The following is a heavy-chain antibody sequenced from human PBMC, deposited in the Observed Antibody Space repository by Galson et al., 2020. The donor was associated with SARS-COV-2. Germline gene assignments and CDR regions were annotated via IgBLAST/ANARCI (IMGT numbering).Heavy chain of an antibody. CDR2: FDPEDGET. V-gene: IGHV1-24*01. CDR3: ATGPGDFWSGWFDP. CDR1: GYTLTELS. Sequence: ASVKVSCKVSGYTLTELSMHWLRQAPGKGLEWMGGFDPEDGETIYAQKFQGRVTMTEDTSTDTAYMELSSLRSEDTAVYYCATGPGDFWSGWFDPWGQGTLVTVSS. D-gene: IGHD3-3*01. J-gene: IGHJ5*02.